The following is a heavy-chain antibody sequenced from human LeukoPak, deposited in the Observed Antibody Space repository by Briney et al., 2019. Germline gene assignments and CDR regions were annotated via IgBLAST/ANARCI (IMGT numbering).Heavy chain of an antibody. J-gene: IGHJ6*02. Sequence: GSLRLSCAASGFTFRSYAMSWVRQAPGKGLEWVPAISGSGDSTYYPDSVKGRFTISRDNSKNTLYLQMNSLRAEDTAVYYCARSGYSGYDPYYYYYYGMDVWGQGTTDTVSS. CDR3: ARSGYSGYDPYYYYYYGMDV. V-gene: IGHV3-23*01. CDR1: GFTFRSYA. CDR2: ISGSGDST. D-gene: IGHD5-12*01.